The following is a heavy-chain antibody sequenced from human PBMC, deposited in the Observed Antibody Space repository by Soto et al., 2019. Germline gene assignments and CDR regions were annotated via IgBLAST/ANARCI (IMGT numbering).Heavy chain of an antibody. CDR1: GFTFNYYG. J-gene: IGHJ6*02. D-gene: IGHD1-26*01. V-gene: IGHV3-33*01. CDR2: IWYDGTKK. Sequence: LRLSCVASGFTFNYYGIHWVRQAPGKGLEWVAVIWYDGTKKDYVDSVQGRFTVSRDNSRNTVHLQMNSLRADDTAIYYCARDGSSTHLYYGLDVWGQGTLVTVSS. CDR3: ARDGSSTHLYYGLDV.